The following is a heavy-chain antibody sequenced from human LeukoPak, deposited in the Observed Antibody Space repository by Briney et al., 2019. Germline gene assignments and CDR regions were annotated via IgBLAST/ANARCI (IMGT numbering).Heavy chain of an antibody. J-gene: IGHJ6*02. Sequence: ASVKVSCKASGYTFTSYDINWVRQATGQGLEWMGWMNPNSGNTGYAQKFQGRVTMTRNTSISTAYMELSSLRSEDTAVYYCARIDPYGDYPLLGYGMDVRGQGTTVTVSS. CDR1: GYTFTSYD. V-gene: IGHV1-8*01. CDR2: MNPNSGNT. D-gene: IGHD4-17*01. CDR3: ARIDPYGDYPLLGYGMDV.